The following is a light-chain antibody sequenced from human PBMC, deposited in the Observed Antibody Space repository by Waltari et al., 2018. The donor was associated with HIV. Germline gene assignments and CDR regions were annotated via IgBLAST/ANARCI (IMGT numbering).Light chain of an antibody. CDR1: HSNIVSNS. V-gene: IGLV1-36*01. Sequence: QSVLTQPPPLSESPRQRVTISCSARHSNIVSNSVNWYQQPPGKAPKLLIYYDDMLPSGVSDRFSGSKSGSSASLAISGLQSEDEADYYCAAWDDILNAYVFGSGTKVTVL. CDR3: AAWDDILNAYV. J-gene: IGLJ1*01. CDR2: YDD.